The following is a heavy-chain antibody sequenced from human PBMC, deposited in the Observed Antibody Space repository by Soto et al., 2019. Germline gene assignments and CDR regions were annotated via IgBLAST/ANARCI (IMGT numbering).Heavy chain of an antibody. J-gene: IGHJ4*02. CDR2: IYPSGST. CDR1: GGSISGHS. CDR3: VRGRSYSVYDF. V-gene: IGHV4-4*07. Sequence: PSETLSLTCTVSGGSISGHSWIWIRQPAGKGLEWIGHIYPSGSTSYNPSLRSPVTMSLDTSSNQIFLNLTSVTAADTAVFYCVRGRSYSVYDFWGPGTLVTVSS. D-gene: IGHD5-12*01.